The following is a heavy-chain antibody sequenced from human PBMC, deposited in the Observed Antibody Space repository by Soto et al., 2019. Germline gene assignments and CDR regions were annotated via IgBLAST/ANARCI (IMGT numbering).Heavy chain of an antibody. CDR1: GFTFSSYV. CDR3: AKEMGDYYDSSGSWFDP. Sequence: EVQLLESGGGLVQPGGSLRLSCAASGFTFSSYVMSWVRQAPGKGLEWVSAISGSGGNTYYADSVKGRFTISRDNSKKTVVVRMGGGGGEDTALYFCAKEMGDYYDSSGSWFDPWGQGTLVTVSS. V-gene: IGHV3-23*01. D-gene: IGHD3-22*01. J-gene: IGHJ5*02. CDR2: ISGSGGNT.